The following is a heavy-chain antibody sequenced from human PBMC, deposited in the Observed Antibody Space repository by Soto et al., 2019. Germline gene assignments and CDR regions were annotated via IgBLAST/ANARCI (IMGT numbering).Heavy chain of an antibody. CDR3: AKLTVDIVATISYYYYGMDV. D-gene: IGHD5-12*01. CDR1: GGSIRSSNW. V-gene: IGHV4-4*02. J-gene: IGHJ6*02. Sequence: SETLSLTCAVSGGSIRSSNWWSWVRQPPGKGLEWIGEIYHSGSTNYNPSLKSRVTISVDKSKNQFSLKLSSVTAADTAVYYCAKLTVDIVATISYYYYGMDVWCQGTTVT. CDR2: IYHSGST.